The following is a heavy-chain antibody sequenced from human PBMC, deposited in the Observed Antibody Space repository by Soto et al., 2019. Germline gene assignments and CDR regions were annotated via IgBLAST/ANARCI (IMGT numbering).Heavy chain of an antibody. CDR3: ARISASGRGWDV. CDR2: IKQDGSEE. D-gene: IGHD6-13*01. Sequence: EVQLVESGGGLVQPGGSLRLSCVDSGFTFSSYWMSWVRQAPVKGLEWVGNIKQDGSEENYADSVKGRFTISRDNAKNSMDLQMNSRRVEDTAVEYCARISASGRGWDVWGQGTTVVVSS. V-gene: IGHV3-7*01. CDR1: GFTFSSYW. J-gene: IGHJ6*02.